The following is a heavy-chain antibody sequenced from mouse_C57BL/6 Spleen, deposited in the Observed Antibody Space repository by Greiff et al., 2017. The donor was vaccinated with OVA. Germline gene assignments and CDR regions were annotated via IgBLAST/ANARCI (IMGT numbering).Heavy chain of an antibody. D-gene: IGHD2-3*01. CDR1: GFTFSDYG. J-gene: IGHJ3*01. V-gene: IGHV5-17*01. CDR2: ISSGSSTI. Sequence: EVKLVESGGGLVKPGGSLKLSCAASGFTFSDYGMHWVRQAPEKGLEWVAYISSGSSTIYYADTVKGRFTISRDNAKNTLFLQMTSLRSEDTAMYYCARGGYDGYLWFAYWGQGTLVTVSA. CDR3: ARGGYDGYLWFAY.